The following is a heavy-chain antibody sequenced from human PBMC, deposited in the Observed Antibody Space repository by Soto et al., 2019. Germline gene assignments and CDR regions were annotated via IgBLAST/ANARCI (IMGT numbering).Heavy chain of an antibody. J-gene: IGHJ4*02. CDR3: ARGGWGAMIVVVPFDY. CDR1: GGSISSYY. V-gene: IGHV4-59*01. D-gene: IGHD3-22*01. Sequence: SETLSLTCTVSGGSISSYYWSWIRQPPGKGLEWIGYIYYSGSTNYNPSLKSRVTISVDTSKNQFSLKLSSVTAADTAVYYCARGGWGAMIVVVPFDYWGQGTLVTVSP. CDR2: IYYSGST.